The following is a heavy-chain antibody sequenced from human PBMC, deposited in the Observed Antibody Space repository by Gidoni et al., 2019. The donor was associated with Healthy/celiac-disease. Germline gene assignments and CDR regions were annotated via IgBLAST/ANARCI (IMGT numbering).Heavy chain of an antibody. V-gene: IGHV3-49*04. CDR2: IRSKAYGGTT. D-gene: IGHD2-21*01. CDR1: GFTFGDYA. CDR3: TRDRCGPPVWGMDV. Sequence: EVQLVESGGGLVQPGRSLRLSCTASGFTFGDYAMSWVRQAPGKGLEWVGFIRSKAYGGTTEYAASVKGRFTISRDDSKSIAYLQMNSLKTEDTAVYDCTRDRCGPPVWGMDVWGQGTTVTVS. J-gene: IGHJ6*02.